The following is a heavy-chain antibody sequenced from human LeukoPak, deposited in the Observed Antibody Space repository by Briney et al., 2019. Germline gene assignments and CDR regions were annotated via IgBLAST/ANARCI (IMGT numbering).Heavy chain of an antibody. V-gene: IGHV4-39*01. CDR3: AGPMVRGVINFDY. CDR1: GGSISSSSYY. Sequence: SETLSLTCTVSGGSISSSSYYWGWIRQPPGKGLEWIGSIYYSGSTYYNPSLKSRVTISVDTSKNQFSLKLSSVTAADTAVYYCAGPMVRGVINFDYWGQGTLVTVSS. D-gene: IGHD3-10*01. J-gene: IGHJ4*02. CDR2: IYYSGST.